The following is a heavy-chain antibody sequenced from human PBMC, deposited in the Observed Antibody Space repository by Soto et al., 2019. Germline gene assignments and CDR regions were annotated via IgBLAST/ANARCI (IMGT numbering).Heavy chain of an antibody. D-gene: IGHD3-22*01. CDR1: RGSVSSGSFY. V-gene: IGHV4-61*01. Sequence: QVQLQESGPGLVKPSETLSLTCTVSRGSVSSGSFYWSWIRQPPGKGLEGIAYIYYSGSTNYNPSLKSRVTLSVDTSKNQFSLKLSSVTAADTAKYYCARVPYYDTSGYQYYFDSWGQGTLVTVSS. CDR2: IYYSGST. J-gene: IGHJ4*02. CDR3: ARVPYYDTSGYQYYFDS.